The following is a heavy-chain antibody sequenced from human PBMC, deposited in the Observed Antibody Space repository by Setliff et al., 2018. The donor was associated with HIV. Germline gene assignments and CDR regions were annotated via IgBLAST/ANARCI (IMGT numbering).Heavy chain of an antibody. J-gene: IGHJ4*02. V-gene: IGHV3-74*03. CDR1: GFTFSPYW. CDR2: INSDGTST. Sequence: GGSLRLSCAASGFTFSPYWMHWVRQAPGKGLVWVSRINSDGTSTTYADSVKGRFTISRDNAKESLYLQMNSLRAEDTAVYYCARSYCGDVCYSGSLDYWGQGTLVTVSS. D-gene: IGHD2-21*02. CDR3: ARSYCGDVCYSGSLDY.